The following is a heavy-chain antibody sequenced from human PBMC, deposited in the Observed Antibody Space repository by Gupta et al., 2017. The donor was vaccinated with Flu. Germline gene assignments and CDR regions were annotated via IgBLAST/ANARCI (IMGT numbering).Heavy chain of an antibody. V-gene: IGHV3-30*18. D-gene: IGHD5-18*01. Sequence: QVQLVESGGGVVQSGGSLRLSCAASGFIFRRYGMHWVRQAPGKGMEWVADISLDGGNEYYADSVKGRFTISRDNSKNTLYLQMNSVRDEDSAVYYCAKDPGGYSYGYFDSWGQGTLVTVSS. CDR1: GFIFRRYG. CDR3: AKDPGGYSYGYFDS. CDR2: ISLDGGNE. J-gene: IGHJ4*02.